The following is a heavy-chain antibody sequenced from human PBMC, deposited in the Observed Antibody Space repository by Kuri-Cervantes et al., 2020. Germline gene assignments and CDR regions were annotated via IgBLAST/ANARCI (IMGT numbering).Heavy chain of an antibody. V-gene: IGHV4-4*02. J-gene: IGHJ6*03. Sequence: SETLSLTCAVSGGSISSSNWWSWVRQPPGKGLEWIGEIYHSGSTNYNPSLKSRVTISVDTSKNQFSLKLSSVTAADTAVYYCARGSQQPPSWGYYYYYMDVRGKGTTVTVSS. D-gene: IGHD6-13*01. CDR2: IYHSGST. CDR3: ARGSQQPPSWGYYYYYMDV. CDR1: GGSISSSNW.